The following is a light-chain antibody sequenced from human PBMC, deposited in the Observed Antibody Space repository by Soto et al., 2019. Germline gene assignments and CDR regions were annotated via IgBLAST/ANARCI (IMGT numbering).Light chain of an antibody. CDR1: SSDVGGYNY. CDR2: EVN. J-gene: IGLJ3*02. CDR3: SSSAGSNNLGV. Sequence: QSALTQPPSASGSPGQSVTISCTGTSSDVGGYNYVAWYQQHSGKAPKLLIYEVNKRPSGVPDRFSGSKSGNTASLTVSGLQAEDEADYYCSSSAGSNNLGVFGGGTKLTVL. V-gene: IGLV2-8*01.